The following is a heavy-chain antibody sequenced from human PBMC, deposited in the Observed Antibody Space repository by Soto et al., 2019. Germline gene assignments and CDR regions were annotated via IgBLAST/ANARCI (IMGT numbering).Heavy chain of an antibody. D-gene: IGHD6-13*01. CDR3: ARDSSSWYGAAFDI. CDR1: GYTFTSYY. CDR2: INPSGGSK. V-gene: IGHV1-46*01. J-gene: IGHJ3*02. Sequence: QVQLVQSGAEVKKPGASVKVSCKASGYTFTSYYMHWVRQAPGQGLEWMGIINPSGGSKSYAQKFQGRVTMTRDTSTXTVYMELXXLXSXXTXXXXCARDSSSWYGAAFDIWGQGTMVTVSS.